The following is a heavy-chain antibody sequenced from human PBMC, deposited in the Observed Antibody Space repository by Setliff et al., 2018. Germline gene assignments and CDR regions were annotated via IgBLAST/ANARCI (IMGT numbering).Heavy chain of an antibody. V-gene: IGHV3-21*01. CDR1: GLTFSDFS. D-gene: IGHD2-21*01. CDR2: ISSTSKYI. Sequence: GGSLRLSCAASGLTFSDFSINWVRQAPGKGLEWVSSISSTSKYIFYADSVEGRFSISRDNAENSLYLQMDSLRVEDTAVYYCARGVIPGSYWGQGTLVTVSS. CDR3: ARGVIPGSY. J-gene: IGHJ4*02.